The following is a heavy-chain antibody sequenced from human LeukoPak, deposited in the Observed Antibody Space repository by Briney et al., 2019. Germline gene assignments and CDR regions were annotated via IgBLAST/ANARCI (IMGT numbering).Heavy chain of an antibody. CDR3: ARREVRYFDWPNYFDY. D-gene: IGHD3-9*01. CDR2: ISAYNGNT. J-gene: IGHJ4*02. V-gene: IGHV1-18*01. CDR1: GYTFTSYG. Sequence: GASVKVSCKASGYTFTSYGISWVRQAPGQGLEWMGWISAYNGNTNYAQKLQGRVTMTTDTSTSTAYMELRSLRSDDTAVYYCARREVRYFDWPNYFDYWGQGTLVTFSS.